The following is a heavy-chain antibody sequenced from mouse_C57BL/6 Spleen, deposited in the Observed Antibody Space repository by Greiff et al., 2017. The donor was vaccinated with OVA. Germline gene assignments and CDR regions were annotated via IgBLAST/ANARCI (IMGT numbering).Heavy chain of an antibody. CDR2: IHPNSGST. D-gene: IGHD1-1*01. CDR3: AREVFYGRSWVAY. V-gene: IGHV1-64*01. CDR1: GYTFTSYW. J-gene: IGHJ3*01. Sequence: QVQLKQPGAELVKPGASVKLSCKASGYTFTSYWMHWVKQRPGQGLEWIGMIHPNSGSTNYNEKFKSKATLTVDKSSSTAYMQLSSLTSEDSAVYYCAREVFYGRSWVAYWGQGTLVTVSA.